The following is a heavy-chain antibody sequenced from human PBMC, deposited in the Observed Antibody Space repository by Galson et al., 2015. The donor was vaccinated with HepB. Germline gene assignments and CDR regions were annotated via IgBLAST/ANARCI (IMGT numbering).Heavy chain of an antibody. CDR1: GFTFSSYG. D-gene: IGHD3-3*01. CDR3: ARAMIWSGYYADS. CDR2: IWYDGSNI. J-gene: IGHJ4*02. V-gene: IGHV3-33*01. Sequence: SLRLSCAASGFTFSSYGMHWVRQAPDKGLEWVEVIWYDGSNIYYAESVKGRFTISRDNSKNTLYLQMNSLRAEDTAVYYCARAMIWSGYYADSWGQGTRVIVSS.